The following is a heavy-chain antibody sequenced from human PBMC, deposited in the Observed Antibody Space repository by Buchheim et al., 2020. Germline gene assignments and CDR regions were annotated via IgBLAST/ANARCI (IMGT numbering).Heavy chain of an antibody. Sequence: QLQLQESGPGLVNPSGTLSLTCSVSGGSISSSSYSWGWIRQPPGKGLEWIGSIYYSGSAFYNPALESRVTILVARSKSQFSLHLNSVTAADTAMYYCASNWGLYYFDYWGQGTL. J-gene: IGHJ4*02. CDR3: ASNWGLYYFDY. D-gene: IGHD7-27*01. V-gene: IGHV4-39*07. CDR2: IYYSGSA. CDR1: GGSISSSSYS.